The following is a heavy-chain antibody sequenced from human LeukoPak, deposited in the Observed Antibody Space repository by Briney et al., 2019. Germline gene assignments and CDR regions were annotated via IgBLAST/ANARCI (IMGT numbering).Heavy chain of an antibody. CDR1: GGSLSSGSW. Sequence: SGTLSLTCAVSGGSLSSGSWWSWFRQPPGKGLEWIGESHHNGKTNYNPSLKSRVTISVDKSKNQFSVELNSVTAAGTAVYYCAKGGSYLFDYWGQGTLVTVSS. D-gene: IGHD1-26*01. V-gene: IGHV4-4*02. J-gene: IGHJ4*02. CDR3: AKGGSYLFDY. CDR2: SHHNGKT.